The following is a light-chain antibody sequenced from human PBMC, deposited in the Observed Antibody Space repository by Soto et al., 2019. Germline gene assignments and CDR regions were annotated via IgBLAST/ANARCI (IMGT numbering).Light chain of an antibody. CDR2: AAS. Sequence: AIRMTQSPSSFSASTGDRVTITCRASQGISSYLAWYQQKPGKAPKLLIYAASTLQSGVPSRFSGSGSGTDFTLTISCLQSEDFATYYCQQYYSYPFTLGPGTKLDIK. CDR1: QGISSY. CDR3: QQYYSYPFT. J-gene: IGKJ3*01. V-gene: IGKV1-8*01.